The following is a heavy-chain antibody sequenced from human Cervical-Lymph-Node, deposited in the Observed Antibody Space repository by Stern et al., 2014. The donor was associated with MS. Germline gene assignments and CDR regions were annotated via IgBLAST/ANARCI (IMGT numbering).Heavy chain of an antibody. CDR2: INTNTGNP. V-gene: IGHV7-4-1*02. J-gene: IGHJ4*02. Sequence: QLVQSGSELKKPGASVKVSCKTSGYTFTNNAMTWVRQAPGQGLEWMGWINTNTGNPTYAQGFTGRFVFSLDPSVSTAYLQISSLKAEDTAVYYCARVSNSGYYGDYWGQGTLVTVSS. D-gene: IGHD3-22*01. CDR3: ARVSNSGYYGDY. CDR1: GYTFTNNA.